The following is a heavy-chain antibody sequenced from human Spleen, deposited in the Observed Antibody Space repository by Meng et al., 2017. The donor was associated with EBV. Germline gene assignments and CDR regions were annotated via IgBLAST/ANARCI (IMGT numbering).Heavy chain of an antibody. CDR2: ITPLYGIA. Sequence: QGHLVQSGAGVKKPGSAVKVSCKASGGTFSNYGISWVRQTPGQGLEWMGEITPLYGIANYAEKFQGRVTITADTSTSSAYMELSSLTSDDTAVYYCVRDLWLRFGDCVWGQGTLVTVSS. D-gene: IGHD5-12*01. V-gene: IGHV1-69*17. J-gene: IGHJ4*02. CDR1: GGTFSNYG. CDR3: VRDLWLRFGDCV.